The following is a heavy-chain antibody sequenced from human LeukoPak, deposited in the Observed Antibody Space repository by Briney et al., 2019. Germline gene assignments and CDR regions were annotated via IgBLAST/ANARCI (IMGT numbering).Heavy chain of an antibody. CDR2: IYPDDSDT. J-gene: IGHJ4*02. CDR3: ARPVEMATSPFDY. V-gene: IGHV5-51*01. D-gene: IGHD5-24*01. Sequence: GESLKISCKGSGYIFANYWIAWVRQMPGKGLEWMGIIYPDDSDTRYSPSFQGQVTISADKSIATAYLQWSSLKASDTAMHYCARPVEMATSPFDYWGQGTLVTVSS. CDR1: GYIFANYW.